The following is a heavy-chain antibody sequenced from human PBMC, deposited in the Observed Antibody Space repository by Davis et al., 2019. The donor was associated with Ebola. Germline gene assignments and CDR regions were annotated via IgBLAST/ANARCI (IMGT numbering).Heavy chain of an antibody. CDR1: GDTFNTYS. CDR2: IIPILGIA. Sequence: AASVKVSCKSSGDTFNTYSISWIRQAPGQGLEWMGRIIPILGIANYAQKFQGRVTITADKSTSTAYMELSSLRSEDTAVYYCARDEGPAAMRDNWFDPWGQGTLVTVSS. CDR3: ARDEGPAAMRDNWFDP. D-gene: IGHD2-2*01. V-gene: IGHV1-69*04. J-gene: IGHJ5*02.